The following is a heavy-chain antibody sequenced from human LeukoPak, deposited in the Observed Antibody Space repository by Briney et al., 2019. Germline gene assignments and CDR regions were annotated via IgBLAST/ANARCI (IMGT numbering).Heavy chain of an antibody. Sequence: SETLSLTCTVSGGSISSGDYYWSWIRQPPGKGLEWIGYIYYSGSTYYNPSLKSRVTILVDTSKNQFSLKLSSVTAADTAVYYCARAHYDSSGYNHWGQGTLVTVST. CDR2: IYYSGST. V-gene: IGHV4-30-4*01. CDR3: ARAHYDSSGYNH. CDR1: GGSISSGDYY. D-gene: IGHD3-22*01. J-gene: IGHJ5*02.